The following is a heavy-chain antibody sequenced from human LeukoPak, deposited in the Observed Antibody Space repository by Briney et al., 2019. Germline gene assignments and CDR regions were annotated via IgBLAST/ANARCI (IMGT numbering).Heavy chain of an antibody. J-gene: IGHJ4*02. CDR1: GYTFTSYY. CDR3: ASPGDYDYYDSSGYYHTYFDY. CDR2: INPSGGST. D-gene: IGHD3-22*01. Sequence: ASVKVSCKASGYTFTSYYMHWVRQAPGQGLEWMGIINPSGGSTSYAQKFQGRVTMTRDTSTSTAYMELSSLRSEDTAVYYCASPGDYDYYDSSGYYHTYFDYWGQGTLVTVSS. V-gene: IGHV1-46*01.